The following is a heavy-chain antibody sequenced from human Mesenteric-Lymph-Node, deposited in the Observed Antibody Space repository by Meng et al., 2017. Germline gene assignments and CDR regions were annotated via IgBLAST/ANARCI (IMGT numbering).Heavy chain of an antibody. CDR1: GFTFSNYW. CDR2: IKPDGTYT. J-gene: IGHJ4*02. CDR3: ARDYYASGSLDS. Sequence: GGSLRLSCAASGFTFSNYWMNWVRQTPGKGPEWVANIKPDGTYTHYVASVKGRFTISRDNARNSLHLQMNSPRVEDTALYYCARDYYASGSLDSWGQGTLVTVSS. V-gene: IGHV3-7*01. D-gene: IGHD3-10*01.